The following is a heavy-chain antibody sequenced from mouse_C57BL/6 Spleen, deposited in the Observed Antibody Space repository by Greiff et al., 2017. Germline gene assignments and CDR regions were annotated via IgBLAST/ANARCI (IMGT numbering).Heavy chain of an antibody. CDR1: GYSFTDYN. CDR3: AVRLGGYAMDY. Sequence: EVKLLESGPELVKPGASVKISCKASGYSFTDYNMNWVKQSNGKSLEWIGVINPNYGTTSYNQKFKGKATLTVDQSSSTAYMQLNSLTSEDSAVYYGAVRLGGYAMDYWGQGTSVTVSS. V-gene: IGHV1-39*01. J-gene: IGHJ4*01. D-gene: IGHD3-2*02. CDR2: INPNYGTT.